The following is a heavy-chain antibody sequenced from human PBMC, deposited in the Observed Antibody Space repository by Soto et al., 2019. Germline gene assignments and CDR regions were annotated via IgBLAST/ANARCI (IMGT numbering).Heavy chain of an antibody. CDR1: GLTLSSYA. CDR2: ISGSGAAT. D-gene: IGHD2-8*01. V-gene: IGHV3-23*01. Sequence: GGSLRLSCAASGLTLSSYAMSWVRQAPGKGLEWVSSISGSGAATYYADSVKGRFTISRDNSKNTLYLQMNSLRAEDTAVYYCAKDTDIVLMVYALFDYWGQGTLVTVS. J-gene: IGHJ4*02. CDR3: AKDTDIVLMVYALFDY.